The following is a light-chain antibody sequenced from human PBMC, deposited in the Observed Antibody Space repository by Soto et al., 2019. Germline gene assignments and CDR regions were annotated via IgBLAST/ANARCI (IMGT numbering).Light chain of an antibody. CDR1: ETVNNY. CDR2: DAS. CDR3: QQRSDWLLT. Sequence: IVLTQSPATLSLSPGERATLSCRASETVNNYLAWYQQKPGQAPRLLIYDASNRATGIPPRFSGSGSGTDFTLTITSLKPEDFAVYYCQQRSDWLLTFVGGTKVEIK. V-gene: IGKV3-11*01. J-gene: IGKJ4*01.